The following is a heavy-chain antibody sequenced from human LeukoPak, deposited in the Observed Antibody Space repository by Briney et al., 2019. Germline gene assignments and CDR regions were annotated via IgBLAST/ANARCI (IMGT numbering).Heavy chain of an antibody. CDR3: AKDSLMGIAAAGTRFDY. CDR1: GFTFDDYA. D-gene: IGHD6-13*01. Sequence: GGSLRLSCAASGFTFDDYAMHWVRQAPGKGLEWVSGISWNSGSIGYADSVKGRFTISRDNAKNSLYLQVNSLRAEDTALYYCAKDSLMGIAAAGTRFDYWGQGTLVTVSS. V-gene: IGHV3-9*01. J-gene: IGHJ4*02. CDR2: ISWNSGSI.